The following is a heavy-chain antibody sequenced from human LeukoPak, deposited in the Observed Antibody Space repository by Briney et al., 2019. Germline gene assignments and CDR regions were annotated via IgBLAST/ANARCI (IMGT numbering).Heavy chain of an antibody. CDR2: IIHSGST. CDR3: ARGLTELGTAYYYYMDV. D-gene: IGHD7-27*01. V-gene: IGHV4-34*01. Sequence: PSETLSLTCAVYGGSFSGYSWSWIRQSPGKGLEWIADIIHSGSTNYNSSLKSRVTISLDTSKNQFSLNLTSVTAADTPVYYCARGLTELGTAYYYYMDVWGKGTTVIVS. CDR1: GGSFSGYS. J-gene: IGHJ6*03.